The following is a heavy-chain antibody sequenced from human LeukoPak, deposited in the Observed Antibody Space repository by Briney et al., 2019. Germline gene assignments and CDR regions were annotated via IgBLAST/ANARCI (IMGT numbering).Heavy chain of an antibody. CDR1: GFTFSSYA. CDR2: ISYDGSNK. D-gene: IGHD3-22*01. J-gene: IGHJ4*02. CDR3: ARDPLDSSGYYRGPGDY. Sequence: GGSLRLSCAASGFTFSSYAMHWVRQAPGKGLEWVAVISYDGSNKYYADSVKGRFTISRDNSKNTLYLQMNSLRAEDTAVYYCARDPLDSSGYYRGPGDYWGQGTLVTVSS. V-gene: IGHV3-30*04.